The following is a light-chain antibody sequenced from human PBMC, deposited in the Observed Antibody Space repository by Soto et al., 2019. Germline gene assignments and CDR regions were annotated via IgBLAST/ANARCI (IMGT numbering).Light chain of an antibody. CDR3: QKFNTAPLT. CDR2: SAS. Sequence: DIQMTQSPSSLSASVGDRVTITCRASQAISVYLAGYQQKPGKVPKLLIYSASTLQSGVPSRFSGSGFGTDVTLTISSLQPEDVATYYCQKFNTAPLTFGQGTRLEIK. V-gene: IGKV1-27*01. J-gene: IGKJ5*01. CDR1: QAISVY.